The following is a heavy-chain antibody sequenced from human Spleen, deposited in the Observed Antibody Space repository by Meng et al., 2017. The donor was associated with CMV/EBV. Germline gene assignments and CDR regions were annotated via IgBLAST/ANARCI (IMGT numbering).Heavy chain of an antibody. Sequence: AATFNNYGFSWVRQAPGQGLAWMGGFVPAFGVVKYAQKFQGRLTITADESMSTAYMELSSLRSEDTALYYCARACSSTNCLIYFDHWGQGTVVTVSS. D-gene: IGHD2-2*01. CDR3: ARACSSTNCLIYFDH. J-gene: IGHJ4*02. V-gene: IGHV1-69*01. CDR1: AATFNNYG. CDR2: FVPAFGVV.